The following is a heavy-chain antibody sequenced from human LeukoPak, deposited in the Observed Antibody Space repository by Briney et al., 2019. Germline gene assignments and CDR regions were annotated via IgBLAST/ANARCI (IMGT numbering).Heavy chain of an antibody. J-gene: IGHJ5*02. Sequence: GESLKISCKGSGYSFTSYWIGWVRQMPGKGLEWMGITYPGDSDTRYSPSFQGQVTISADKSISTAYLQWSSLKASDTAMYYCARWLQRWLQSQYNWFDPWGQGTLVTVSS. CDR2: TYPGDSDT. CDR1: GYSFTSYW. CDR3: ARWLQRWLQSQYNWFDP. V-gene: IGHV5-51*01. D-gene: IGHD5-24*01.